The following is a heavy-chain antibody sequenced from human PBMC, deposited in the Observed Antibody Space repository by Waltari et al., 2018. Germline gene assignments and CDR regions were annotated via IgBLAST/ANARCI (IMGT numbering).Heavy chain of an antibody. D-gene: IGHD6-13*01. CDR3: ARRFATQAPGIAAAGTNLDY. Sequence: QVQLQESGPGLVKPSQTLSLTCTVSGGSISSGSYYWSWIRQPAGKGLEWIGRIYTSGRTNYNPSLKSRVTISVDTSKNQFSLKLSSVTAADTAVYYCARRFATQAPGIAAAGTNLDYWGQGTLVTVSS. CDR2: IYTSGRT. CDR1: GGSISSGSYY. J-gene: IGHJ4*02. V-gene: IGHV4-61*02.